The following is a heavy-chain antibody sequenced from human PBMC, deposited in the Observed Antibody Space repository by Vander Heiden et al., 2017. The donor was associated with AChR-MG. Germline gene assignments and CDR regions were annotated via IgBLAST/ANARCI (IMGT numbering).Heavy chain of an antibody. CDR2: ISYDGSNK. CDR1: GFTFSSYG. V-gene: IGHV3-30*18. J-gene: IGHJ4*02. Sequence: QVQLVESGGGVVQPGRSLRLSCAASGFTFSSYGMHWVRQAPGKGLEWVAVISYDGSNKYYADSVKGRFTISRDNSKNTLYLQMNSLRAEDTAVYYCAKDWTGSYEPIGYWGQGTLVTVSS. CDR3: AKDWTGSYEPIGY. D-gene: IGHD3-16*01.